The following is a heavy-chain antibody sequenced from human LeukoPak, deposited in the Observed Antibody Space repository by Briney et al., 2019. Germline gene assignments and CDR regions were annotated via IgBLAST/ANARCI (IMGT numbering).Heavy chain of an antibody. D-gene: IGHD6-13*01. J-gene: IGHJ5*02. V-gene: IGHV4-39*01. CDR1: GGSISSSSYY. CDR3: ARVKAGIEAPGTRPDP. CDR2: GYSRLCT. Sequence: SETLSLTCAVSGGSISSSSYYWVWIRPPPGKGLGWVVSGYSRLCTYYIPSLTTRAPITADTSKTQSSLKPRSVTAATTAVYYCARVKAGIEAPGTRPDPSGPGKPVTVSS.